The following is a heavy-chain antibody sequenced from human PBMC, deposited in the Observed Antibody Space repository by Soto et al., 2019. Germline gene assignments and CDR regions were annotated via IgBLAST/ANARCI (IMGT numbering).Heavy chain of an antibody. CDR2: ISYDGSNK. Sequence: GGSLRLSWGAAGFTFSSYAMHWVRQAPGKGLEWVAVISYDGSNKHYADSVKGRFTISRDNSKNTLYLQMNSLRAEDTAVYYCARMKQQLELSYYYYGIDVWGQGTTVTVSS. J-gene: IGHJ6*02. D-gene: IGHD6-13*01. V-gene: IGHV3-30-3*01. CDR3: ARMKQQLELSYYYYGIDV. CDR1: GFTFSSYA.